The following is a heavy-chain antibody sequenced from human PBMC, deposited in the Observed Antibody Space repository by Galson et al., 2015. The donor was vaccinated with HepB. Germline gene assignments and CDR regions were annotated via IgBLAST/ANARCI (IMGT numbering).Heavy chain of an antibody. D-gene: IGHD4-17*01. CDR2: IYSSGST. Sequence: SETLSLTCTVSGGSISGYYWSWIRQPPGKGLEWIGYIYSSGSTTYNPSLKSRVTISVDTSKNQFSLKLSSVTAADTALYYCAKNHHPGRCQAGFDPWGQGTLVTVSS. J-gene: IGHJ5*02. CDR1: GGSISGYY. V-gene: IGHV4-59*01. CDR3: AKNHHPGRCQAGFDP.